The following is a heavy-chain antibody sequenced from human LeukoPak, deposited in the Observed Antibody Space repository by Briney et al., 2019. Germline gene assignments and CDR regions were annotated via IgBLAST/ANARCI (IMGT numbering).Heavy chain of an antibody. V-gene: IGHV4-59*01. CDR1: GGSISTSYY. CDR2: IYHSGST. CDR3: ARGYGPHTSGWDY. Sequence: SETLSLTCTVSGGSISTSYYWGWIRQPPGKGLEWIGYIYHSGSTNYNPSLRSRVTISVDTSKNQFSLKLSSVTAADTAVYYCARGYGPHTSGWDYWGQGTLVTVSS. J-gene: IGHJ4*02. D-gene: IGHD6-19*01.